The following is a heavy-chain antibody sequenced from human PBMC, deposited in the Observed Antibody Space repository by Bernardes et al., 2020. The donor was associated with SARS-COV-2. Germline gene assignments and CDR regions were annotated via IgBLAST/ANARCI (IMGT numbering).Heavy chain of an antibody. CDR1: GFTFRSFA. CDR2: ISYDEKNI. CDR3: ARRLENRFNYYYMDV. D-gene: IGHD3-22*01. Sequence: GGSLRLSCAASGFTFRSFAMHWVRQAPGKGLQWVAVISYDEKNIHYADSVKGRFTISRDNSKNTLYLQMDSLRAEDTAVYYCARRLENRFNYYYMDVWGKGTTVTVSS. V-gene: IGHV3-30*04. J-gene: IGHJ6*03.